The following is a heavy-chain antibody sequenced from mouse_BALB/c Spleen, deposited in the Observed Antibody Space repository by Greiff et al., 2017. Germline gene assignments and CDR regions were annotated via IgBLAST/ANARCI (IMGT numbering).Heavy chain of an antibody. Sequence: EVKLMESGPSLVKPSQTLSLTCSVTGDSITSGYWNWIRKFPGNKLEYMGYISYSGSTYYNPSLKSRISITRDTSKNQYYLQLNSVTTEDTATYYCARGNGYYYYAMDYWGQGTSVTVSS. J-gene: IGHJ4*01. CDR3: ARGNGYYYYAMDY. D-gene: IGHD2-3*01. CDR1: GDSITSGY. CDR2: ISYSGST. V-gene: IGHV3-8*02.